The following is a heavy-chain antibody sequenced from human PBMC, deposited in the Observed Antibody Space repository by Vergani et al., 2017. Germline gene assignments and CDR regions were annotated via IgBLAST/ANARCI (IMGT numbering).Heavy chain of an antibody. CDR1: GGSFSGYY. Sequence: QVQLQQWGAGLLKPSETLSLTCAVYGGSFSGYYWSWIRQPPGKGLEWIGEINHSGSTNYNPSLKSRVTISVDTSKNQFSLKLSSVTAADTAVYDCARGLGRWIVVPAAIGNWFDPWGQGTMVTVSS. CDR3: ARGLGRWIVVPAAIGNWFDP. CDR2: INHSGST. V-gene: IGHV4-34*01. J-gene: IGHJ5*02. D-gene: IGHD2-2*02.